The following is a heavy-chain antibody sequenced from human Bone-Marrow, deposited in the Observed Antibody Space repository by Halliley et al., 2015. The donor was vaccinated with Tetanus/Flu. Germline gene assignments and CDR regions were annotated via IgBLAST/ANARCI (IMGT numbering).Heavy chain of an antibody. CDR1: GLTVSSNY. D-gene: IGHD6-13*01. CDR3: GKSGKSSRPGLGY. V-gene: IGHV3-53*01. Sequence: SLRLSCAASGLTVSSNYMSWVRQAPGKGLDWVSVIYSGGSTYYADSVKGRFTISRDNSKNTLYLQMNSLRVEDTAVYFCGKSGKSSRPGLGYWGQGTLVTVPS. J-gene: IGHJ4*02. CDR2: IYSGGST.